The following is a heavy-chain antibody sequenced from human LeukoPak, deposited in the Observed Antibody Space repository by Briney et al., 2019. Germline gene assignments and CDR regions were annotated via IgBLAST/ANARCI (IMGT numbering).Heavy chain of an antibody. J-gene: IGHJ4*02. CDR1: GGSISNYY. V-gene: IGHV4-59*01. Sequence: SETLSLTCTVSGGSISNYYWSWIRQPPGTGLEWIGYIYNSGSTNYNPSLKSRVTISVDTSRNQFSLKLNSVTAADTAIYYCARGYSGYDIGGYWGQGTLVTVSS. CDR2: IYNSGST. CDR3: ARGYSGYDIGGY. D-gene: IGHD5-12*01.